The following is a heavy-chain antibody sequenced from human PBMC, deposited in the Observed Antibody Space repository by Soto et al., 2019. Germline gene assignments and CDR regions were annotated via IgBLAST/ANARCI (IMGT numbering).Heavy chain of an antibody. J-gene: IGHJ6*02. V-gene: IGHV1-18*01. CDR1: GYIFASYG. CDR2: ISAYNGNT. Sequence: ASVKVSCKASGYIFASYGISWVRQAPGQGLEWMGWISAYNGNTNYAQKLQGRVTMSTDTSTSTAYMELRSLRSDDTAVYYCGRSVGLRYGMDVWGQGTTVTVSS. D-gene: IGHD1-26*01. CDR3: GRSVGLRYGMDV.